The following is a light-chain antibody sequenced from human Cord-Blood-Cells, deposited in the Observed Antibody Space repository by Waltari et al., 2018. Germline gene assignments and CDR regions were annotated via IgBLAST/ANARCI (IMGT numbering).Light chain of an antibody. CDR2: GAS. J-gene: IGKJ5*01. CDR1: QSVSSN. CDR3: QQYNHSAQVT. V-gene: IGKV3-15*01. Sequence: EIVMTQSPATLSVSPGERATLSCRASQSVSSNLAWYQQKPGQAPRLLIYGASTRATGSAAVCSGRSSGTASTVTISSMQSENFAGNYGQQYNHSAQVTFGRANRLEI.